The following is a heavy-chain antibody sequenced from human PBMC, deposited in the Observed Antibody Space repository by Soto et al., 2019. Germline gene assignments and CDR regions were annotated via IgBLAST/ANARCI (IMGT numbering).Heavy chain of an antibody. CDR3: AKGVSSNYNYMDV. Sequence: GGSLRLSCAASGFTFDDYAMHWVRQAPGKGLEWVSGISWNSGSIGYADSVKGRFTISRDNAKNSLYLQMNSLRAEDTALYYCAKGVSSNYNYMDVWGKGTTVTVSS. CDR1: GFTFDDYA. CDR2: ISWNSGSI. D-gene: IGHD6-13*01. J-gene: IGHJ6*03. V-gene: IGHV3-9*01.